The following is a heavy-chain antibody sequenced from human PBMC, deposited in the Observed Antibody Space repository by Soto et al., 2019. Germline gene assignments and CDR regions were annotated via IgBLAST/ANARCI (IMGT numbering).Heavy chain of an antibody. CDR2: IRSKAYGGTT. CDR1: GFTFGDYA. D-gene: IGHD3-9*01. CDR3: TRGVYDILTGYYYYYYMDV. J-gene: IGHJ6*03. V-gene: IGHV3-49*03. Sequence: GGSLRVSCPASGFTFGDYARSWFRQAPGKGLEWVGFIRSKAYGGTTEYAASVKGRFTISRDDSKSIAYLQMNSLKTEDTAVYYCTRGVYDILTGYYYYYYMDVWGKGTTVTVSS.